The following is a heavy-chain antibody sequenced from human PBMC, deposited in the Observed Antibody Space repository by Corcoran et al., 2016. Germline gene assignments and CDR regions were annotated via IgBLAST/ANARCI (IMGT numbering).Heavy chain of an antibody. Sequence: QVTLKESGPVLVKPTETLTLTCTVSGFSLSNARMGVSWIRQPPGRALEWLAHIFSNDEKSYSTSLKSRLTISTDTSKSQVVLTMTNMDPVDTATYYCARVSRGHSSSWYHRAGYFQHWGQGTLVTVSS. CDR2: IFSNDEK. CDR1: GFSLSNARMG. D-gene: IGHD6-13*01. J-gene: IGHJ1*01. CDR3: ARVSRGHSSSWYHRAGYFQH. V-gene: IGHV2-26*01.